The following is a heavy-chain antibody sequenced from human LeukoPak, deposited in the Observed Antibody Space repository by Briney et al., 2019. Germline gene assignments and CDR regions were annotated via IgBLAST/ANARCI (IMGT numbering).Heavy chain of an antibody. Sequence: GGSLRLSCAASGFTFSSYGIHWVRQAPGKGLEWVAVIWYDGSNKYYADSVKGRFTISRDNSKNTLYLQMNSLRAEDTAVYYCARVSYSYGSYYFDYWGQGTLVTVSS. J-gene: IGHJ4*02. CDR2: IWYDGSNK. D-gene: IGHD5-18*01. V-gene: IGHV3-33*01. CDR3: ARVSYSYGSYYFDY. CDR1: GFTFSSYG.